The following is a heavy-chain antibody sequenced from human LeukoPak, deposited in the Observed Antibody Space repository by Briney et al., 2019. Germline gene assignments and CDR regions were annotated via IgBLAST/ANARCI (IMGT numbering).Heavy chain of an antibody. CDR1: GYTFTTYD. CDR3: ARVAGSIDY. Sequence: ASVKVSCKTSGYTFTTYDINWVRQATEQGLEWMGWMNPNSGYTGYAQKFQGRVTITRDTSISTAYMELSSLRSEDTAVYYCARVAGSIDYWGQGTLVTVSS. D-gene: IGHD6-19*01. J-gene: IGHJ4*02. V-gene: IGHV1-8*03. CDR2: MNPNSGYT.